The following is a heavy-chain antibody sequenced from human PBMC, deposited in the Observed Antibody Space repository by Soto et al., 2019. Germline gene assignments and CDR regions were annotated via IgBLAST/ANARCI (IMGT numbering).Heavy chain of an antibody. J-gene: IGHJ6*02. Sequence: QVQLVQSGAEVKKPGASVKVSCKASGSTFTSYGISWVRQAPGQGLEWMGWISAYNGNTNYAQKLQGRVTMTTDTSTSTAYMELRSLRSDDTAVYYCARRPIAVAGFRRIAYYGMDVWGQGTTVTVSS. D-gene: IGHD6-19*01. V-gene: IGHV1-18*01. CDR2: ISAYNGNT. CDR3: ARRPIAVAGFRRIAYYGMDV. CDR1: GSTFTSYG.